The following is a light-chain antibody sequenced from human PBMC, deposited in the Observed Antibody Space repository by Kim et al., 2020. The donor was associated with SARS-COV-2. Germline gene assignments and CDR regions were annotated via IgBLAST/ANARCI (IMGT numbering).Light chain of an antibody. J-gene: IGLJ2*01. CDR2: EVS. CDR3: SSYAGSNNLV. Sequence: GQCVTISCTGTSSDVGGYNYVSWYQQHPGKAPNLMIYEVSKRPSGVPDRFSGSKSGNTASLTVSGLQAEDEADYYCSSYAGSNNLVFGGGTQLTVL. CDR1: SSDVGGYNY. V-gene: IGLV2-8*01.